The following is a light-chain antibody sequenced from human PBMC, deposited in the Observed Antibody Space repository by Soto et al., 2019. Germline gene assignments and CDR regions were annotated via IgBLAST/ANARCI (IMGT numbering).Light chain of an antibody. V-gene: IGLV2-14*03. CDR3: SSFTSSSTYV. Sequence: QSALTQPASVSGSPGQSITISCTGTSSDVGAYKYVSWYQHHPGKAPKLIIYDVTTRPSGVSNRFSGSKSGDTASLTISGLQSEDGADYYCSSFTSSSTYVFGTWTKVTVL. CDR2: DVT. CDR1: SSDVGAYKY. J-gene: IGLJ1*01.